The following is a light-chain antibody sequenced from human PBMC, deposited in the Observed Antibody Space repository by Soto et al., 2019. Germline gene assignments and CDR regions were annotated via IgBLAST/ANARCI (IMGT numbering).Light chain of an antibody. CDR3: XQHXDYPPT. Sequence: DIQMTQSPSSLSASVGDRVTITCRASQDIRNDLGWYQQKPGKAPKRLIYAASSLQSGVPSRFSGSGSGTEFTLTISSLQPEDXAXXXXXQHXDYPPTFGQGTKVEI. J-gene: IGKJ1*01. V-gene: IGKV1-17*01. CDR2: AAS. CDR1: QDIRND.